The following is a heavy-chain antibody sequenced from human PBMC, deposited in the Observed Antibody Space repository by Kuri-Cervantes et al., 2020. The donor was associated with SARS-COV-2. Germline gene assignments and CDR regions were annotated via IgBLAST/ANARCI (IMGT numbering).Heavy chain of an antibody. V-gene: IGHV1-69*05. Sequence: SVKVSCKASGGTFSSYAISWVRQAPGQGLEWMGGIIPIFGTANYAQKFQGRVTITTDGSTSTAYMELSSLRSEDTAVYYCASEGSETGIAAIPSAAYFQHWGQGTLVTVSS. CDR1: GGTFSSYA. CDR2: IIPIFGTA. CDR3: ASEGSETGIAAIPSAAYFQH. D-gene: IGHD6-25*01. J-gene: IGHJ1*01.